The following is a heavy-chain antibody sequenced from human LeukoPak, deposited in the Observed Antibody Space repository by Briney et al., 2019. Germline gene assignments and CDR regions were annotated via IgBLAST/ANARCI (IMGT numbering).Heavy chain of an antibody. CDR1: GFTFSNYA. V-gene: IGHV3-23*01. CDR3: AKATSYYYDTSGYFDY. Sequence: PGGSLRLSCAASGFTFSNYAMSWVRQAPGKGLEWVSAISGAGGSTYYADSVKGRFTISRDNSKNTLYLQMNSLRAEDTAVYYCAKATSYYYDTSGYFDYWGQGTLVTVSS. CDR2: ISGAGGST. J-gene: IGHJ4*02. D-gene: IGHD3-22*01.